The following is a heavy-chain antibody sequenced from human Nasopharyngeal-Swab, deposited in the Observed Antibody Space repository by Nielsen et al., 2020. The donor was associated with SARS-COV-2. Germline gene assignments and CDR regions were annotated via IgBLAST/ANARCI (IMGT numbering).Heavy chain of an antibody. CDR1: GFTFSSYS. CDR2: ISSSSSYI. J-gene: IGHJ6*02. Sequence: GESLKISCAASGFTFSSYSMNWVRQAPGKGLEWVSSISSSSSYIYYADSVKGRFTISRDNAKNSLYLQMNSLRAEDTAVYYCARDKEFNYYGSPHYYYYGMDVWGQGTTVTVSS. D-gene: IGHD3-10*01. CDR3: ARDKEFNYYGSPHYYYYGMDV. V-gene: IGHV3-21*01.